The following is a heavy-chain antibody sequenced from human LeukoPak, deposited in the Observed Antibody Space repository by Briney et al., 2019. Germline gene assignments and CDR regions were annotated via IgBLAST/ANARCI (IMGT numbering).Heavy chain of an antibody. CDR2: TSGSGVNS. D-gene: IGHD5-12*01. J-gene: IGHJ4*02. CDR1: GFTLRSYD. V-gene: IGHV3-23*01. CDR3: AKEYSGYDFDY. Sequence: GGSLRLSCAASGFTLRSYDMSWVRQAPGKGLEWVAATSGSGVNSYYADSVRGRFTISRDNSQNTPYLQMDSLRAEDTALYYCAKEYSGYDFDYWGQGTLVTVSS.